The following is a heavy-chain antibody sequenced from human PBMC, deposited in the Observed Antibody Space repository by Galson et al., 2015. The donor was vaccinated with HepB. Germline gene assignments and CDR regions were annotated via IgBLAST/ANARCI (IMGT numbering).Heavy chain of an antibody. V-gene: IGHV1-46*01. CDR1: GYTFTSYY. J-gene: IGHJ6*02. Sequence: SVKVSCKASGYTFTSYYMHWVRQAPGQGLEWMGIINPSGGSTSYAQKFQGRVTMTRDTSTSTVYMELSSLRSEDTAVYYCAREYYYDSSGYDGYYYYYGMDVWGQGTTVTVSS. D-gene: IGHD3-22*01. CDR2: INPSGGST. CDR3: AREYYYDSSGYDGYYYYYGMDV.